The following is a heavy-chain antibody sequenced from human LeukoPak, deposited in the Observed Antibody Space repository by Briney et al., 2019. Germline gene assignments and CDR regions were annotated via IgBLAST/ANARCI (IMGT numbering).Heavy chain of an antibody. V-gene: IGHV3-23*01. D-gene: IGHD5-24*01. CDR2: ISGSGGST. J-gene: IGHJ4*02. CDR1: GFTFSSYA. CDR3: AKDRLNYGDGYNEPFDY. Sequence: GGSLRLSCAASGFTFSSYARSWVRQAPGKGLEWVSAISGSGGSTYYADSVKGRFTISRDNSKNTLYLQMNSLRAEDTAVYYCAKDRLNYGDGYNEPFDYWGQGTLVTVSS.